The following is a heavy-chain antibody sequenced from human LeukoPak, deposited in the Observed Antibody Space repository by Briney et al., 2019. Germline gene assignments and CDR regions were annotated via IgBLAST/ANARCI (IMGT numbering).Heavy chain of an antibody. CDR2: IYHSGST. D-gene: IGHD5-12*01. CDR3: ARAEWDSLGGYAHDY. J-gene: IGHJ4*02. V-gene: IGHV4-30-2*01. CDR1: GGSISSGGYS. Sequence: PSETLSLTCAVSGGSISSGGYSWSWIRQPPGKGLEWIGYIYHSGSTYYNPSLKSRVTISVDRSKNQFSLKLSSVTAADTAVYYCARAEWDSLGGYAHDYWGQGTLVTVSS.